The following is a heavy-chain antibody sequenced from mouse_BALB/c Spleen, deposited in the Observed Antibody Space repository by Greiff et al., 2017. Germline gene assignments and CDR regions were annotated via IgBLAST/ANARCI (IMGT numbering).Heavy chain of an antibody. V-gene: IGHV3-2*02. CDR1: GYSITSDYA. CDR2: ISYSGST. Sequence: EVMLVESGPGLVKPSQSLSLTCTVTGYSITSDYAWNWIRQFPGNKLEWMGYISYSGSTSYNPSLKSRISITRDTSKNQFFLQLNSVTTEDTATYYCARGAATRAMDYWGQGTSVTVSS. D-gene: IGHD1-2*01. J-gene: IGHJ4*01. CDR3: ARGAATRAMDY.